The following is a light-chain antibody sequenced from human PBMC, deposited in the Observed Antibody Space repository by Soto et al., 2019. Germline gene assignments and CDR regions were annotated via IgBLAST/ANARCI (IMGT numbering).Light chain of an antibody. J-gene: IGLJ1*01. Sequence: QSVLTQPASVSGSPGQSITISCTGTSSDVGGYNYVSWYQQHPGKAPKFIIYDVSNRPSGVSNRFSGSKSGNTASLTISGLQVEDEADYYCSSYTTSNTRQIVFGTGTKVTVL. CDR2: DVS. CDR1: SSDVGGYNY. CDR3: SSYTTSNTRQIV. V-gene: IGLV2-14*01.